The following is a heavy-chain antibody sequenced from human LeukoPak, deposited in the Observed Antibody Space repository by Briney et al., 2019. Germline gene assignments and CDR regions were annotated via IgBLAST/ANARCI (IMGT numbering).Heavy chain of an antibody. V-gene: IGHV3-30-3*01. CDR2: ISYDGSNI. CDR1: GFTFSSYA. Sequence: PGGSLRLSCAASGFTFSSYAMHWVRQAPGKGLEWVAVISYDGSNIYYADSVKGRFTISRDNSKNTLYLQMNSLRAEDTAVYYCAREGGLDYWGQGTLVTVSS. CDR3: AREGGLDY. J-gene: IGHJ4*02.